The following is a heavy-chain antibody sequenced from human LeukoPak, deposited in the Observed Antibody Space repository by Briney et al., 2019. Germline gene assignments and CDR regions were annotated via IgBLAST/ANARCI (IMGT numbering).Heavy chain of an antibody. Sequence: ASVKVSCTVSGYTLTELSMHWVRQAPGKGLEWMGGFDPEDGETIYAQKFQGRVTMTEDTSTDTAYMELSSLRSEDTAVYYCATSNYYDSSGYFPFDYWGQGTLVTVSS. J-gene: IGHJ4*02. CDR2: FDPEDGET. CDR3: ATSNYYDSSGYFPFDY. D-gene: IGHD3-22*01. V-gene: IGHV1-24*01. CDR1: GYTLTELS.